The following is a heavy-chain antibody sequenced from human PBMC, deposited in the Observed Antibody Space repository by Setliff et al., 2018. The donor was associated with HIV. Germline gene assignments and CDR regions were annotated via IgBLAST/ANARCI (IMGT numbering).Heavy chain of an antibody. D-gene: IGHD3-10*01. CDR1: GYTFTSYA. CDR3: AREPHPLLFFGLPDYDTGLDV. CDR2: INTRSGNT. V-gene: IGHV1-3*04. Sequence: ASVKVSCKASGYTFTSYAMHWVRQAPGQSLEWMGWINTRSGNTKYSYKLEGRATITRDTSASTVYMELNSLKSEDTALYYCAREPHPLLFFGLPDYDTGLDVWGQGTTVTVSS. J-gene: IGHJ6*02.